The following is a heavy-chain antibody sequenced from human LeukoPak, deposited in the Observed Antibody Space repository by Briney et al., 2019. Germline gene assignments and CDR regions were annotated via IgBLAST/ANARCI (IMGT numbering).Heavy chain of an antibody. Sequence: SQTLSLTCAISGDSVSSNSAAWNWIRQSPSRGLEWLGRTYYRSKWYNDYAVSVKSRITINPDTSKNQFSLKLSSVTAADTAVYYCADGGYSYGSGMDVWGKGTTVTVSS. CDR1: GDSVSSNSAA. V-gene: IGHV6-1*01. CDR3: ADGGYSYGSGMDV. D-gene: IGHD5-18*01. J-gene: IGHJ6*04. CDR2: TYYRSKWYN.